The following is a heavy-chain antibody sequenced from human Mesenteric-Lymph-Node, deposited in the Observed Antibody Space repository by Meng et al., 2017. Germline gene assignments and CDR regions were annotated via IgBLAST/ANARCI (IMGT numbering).Heavy chain of an antibody. CDR1: GCTFSSYG. V-gene: IGHV3-33*01. CDR3: ASAEGVAAAGSIIALYGMDV. CDR2: VWYDGSNK. Sequence: SLMLSCAAPGCTFSSYGMHWVRQAPGKGLGWVAVVWYDGSNKYYADSVKGRFTIVRDNSKNTLYLQMNSLRVEDTAVYYCASAEGVAAAGSIIALYGMDVWGQGTTVTVSS. J-gene: IGHJ6*02. D-gene: IGHD6-13*01.